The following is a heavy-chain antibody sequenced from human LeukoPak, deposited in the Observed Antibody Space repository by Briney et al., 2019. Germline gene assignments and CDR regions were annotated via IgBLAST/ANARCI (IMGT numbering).Heavy chain of an antibody. CDR3: ARAPIVGATHIDY. V-gene: IGHV6-1*01. D-gene: IGHD1-26*01. CDR2: TYYKSKWYN. Sequence: SETLSLTCAISGDSVSRNSAAWNWIRQSPSRGLEWLGRTYYKSKWYNDYAVSVKSRITINPDTSKNQFSLQLKSVTPEDTAGYYCARAPIVGATHIDYWGQGTLVTVSS. J-gene: IGHJ4*02. CDR1: GDSVSRNSAA.